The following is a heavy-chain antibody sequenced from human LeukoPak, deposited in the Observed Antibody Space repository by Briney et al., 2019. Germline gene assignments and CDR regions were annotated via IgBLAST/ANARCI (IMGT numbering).Heavy chain of an antibody. J-gene: IGHJ4*02. CDR3: ARSSTYDFWSGSFDY. Sequence: PSETLSLTCTVSGGSISSYYWSWIRQPPGKGLEWIGYIYYGGSTNYNPSLKSRVTISVDTSKNQFSLKLSSVTAADTAVYYCARSSTYDFWSGSFDYWGQGTLVTVSS. V-gene: IGHV4-59*01. CDR1: GGSISSYY. D-gene: IGHD3-3*01. CDR2: IYYGGST.